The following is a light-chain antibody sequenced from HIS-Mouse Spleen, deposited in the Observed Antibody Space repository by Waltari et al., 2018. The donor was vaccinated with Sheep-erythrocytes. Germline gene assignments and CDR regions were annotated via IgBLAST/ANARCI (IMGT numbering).Light chain of an antibody. V-gene: IGLV2-11*01. CDR1: SSDVGGYNY. J-gene: IGLJ1*01. CDR2: DVS. Sequence: QSALTQPRSVSGSPGQSVTISCTGTSSDVGGYNYVAWYQQHPGKAPKLMIYDVSKRPSGVPDRFSASKSSNTAALTISGLQAEDEADYYCCSYAGSYNHVFATGTKVTVL. CDR3: CSYAGSYNHV.